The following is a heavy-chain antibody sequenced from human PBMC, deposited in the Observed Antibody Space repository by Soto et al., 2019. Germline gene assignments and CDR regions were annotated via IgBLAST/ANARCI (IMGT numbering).Heavy chain of an antibody. CDR2: INRDGSEI. D-gene: IGHD1-26*01. J-gene: IGHJ1*01. CDR1: VFTFTNSW. Sequence: GGSLRLSCASSVFTFTNSWMSCVRHSPGKWLEWVANINRDGSEIHYLDSVKGRFTISRDNAKNSLFLQMNSLRAEDTAIYYCGIELIVGLVEYFKHLGQGILHNGSS. V-gene: IGHV3-7*01. CDR3: GIELIVGLVEYFKH.